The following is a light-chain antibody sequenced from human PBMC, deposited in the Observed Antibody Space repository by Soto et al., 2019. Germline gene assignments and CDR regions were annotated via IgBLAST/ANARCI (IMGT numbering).Light chain of an antibody. Sequence: QAVVTQPASVSGSPGQSITISCTGTSSDVGSYNLVSWYQQHPGKAPKLMIYEGSKRPSGVSNRFSGSKSGNMASLTISGLQAEDEADYYCCSYAGSSFYVFGTGTKLTVL. V-gene: IGLV2-23*01. CDR2: EGS. J-gene: IGLJ1*01. CDR1: SSDVGSYNL. CDR3: CSYAGSSFYV.